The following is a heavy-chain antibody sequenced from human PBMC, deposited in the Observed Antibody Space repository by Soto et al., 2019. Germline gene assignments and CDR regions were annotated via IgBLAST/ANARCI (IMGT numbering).Heavy chain of an antibody. V-gene: IGHV3-30*18. CDR1: GFTFSSYG. Sequence: GGSLRLSCAASGFTFSSYGMHWVRQAPGKGLEWVAVISYDGSNKYYADSVKGRFTISRDNSKNTLYLQMNSLRAEDTAVYYCANLLATAAAGTSSTPGAFDIWGQGTMVTVSS. CDR3: ANLLATAAAGTSSTPGAFDI. D-gene: IGHD6-13*01. CDR2: ISYDGSNK. J-gene: IGHJ3*02.